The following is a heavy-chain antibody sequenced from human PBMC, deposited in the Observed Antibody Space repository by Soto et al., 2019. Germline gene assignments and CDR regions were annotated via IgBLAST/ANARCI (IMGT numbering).Heavy chain of an antibody. CDR2: ISSSSSYI. CDR1: GFTFSSYS. V-gene: IGHV3-21*01. J-gene: IGHJ4*02. CDR3: ARDIGDYYDSSGSPVY. D-gene: IGHD3-22*01. Sequence: GGSLRLSCAASGFTFSSYSMNWVRQAPGKGLEWVSSISSSSSYIYYADSVKGRFTISRDNAKNSLYLQMNSLRAEDTAVYYCARDIGDYYDSSGSPVYWGQGTLVTVS.